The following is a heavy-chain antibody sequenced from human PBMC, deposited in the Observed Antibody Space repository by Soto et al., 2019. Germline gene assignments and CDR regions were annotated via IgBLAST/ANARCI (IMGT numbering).Heavy chain of an antibody. Sequence: PSETLSLTCTVSGFSINTNYYWGWIRQPPGKGLEWIGSINHLGSTDYNPSLRSRVTISIDTSKNQFSLRLTSVTAADTAVYYCASPQYNWNNPFVYWGQGTLVTVSS. CDR2: INHLGST. CDR3: ASPQYNWNNPFVY. J-gene: IGHJ4*02. D-gene: IGHD1-20*01. CDR1: GFSINTNYY. V-gene: IGHV4-38-2*02.